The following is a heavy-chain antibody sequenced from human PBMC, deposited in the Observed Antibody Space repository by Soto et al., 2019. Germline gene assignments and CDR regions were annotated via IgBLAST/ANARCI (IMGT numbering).Heavy chain of an antibody. J-gene: IGHJ6*02. D-gene: IGHD2-2*01. CDR1: GGTLSSYA. Sequence: ASVKVSCEASGGTLSSYAISWVRHAPRQGLEWMGGIIPIFGTANYAQKFQGRVTITADESTSTAYMELSSLRSEDTAVYYCARAVFRVPAALGTPMDVWGQGTTVTVPS. V-gene: IGHV1-69*13. CDR3: ARAVFRVPAALGTPMDV. CDR2: IIPIFGTA.